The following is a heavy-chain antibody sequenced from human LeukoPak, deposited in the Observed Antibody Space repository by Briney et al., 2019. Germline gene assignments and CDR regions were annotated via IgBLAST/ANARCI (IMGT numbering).Heavy chain of an antibody. V-gene: IGHV4-34*01. Sequence: PSETLSLTCAVYGGSFSGYYWSWIRQPPGKGLEWIGEINHSGSTNYNPSLKSRVTISVDTSKNQFSLKLSSVTAADTAVYYCARDLRDILTGPYYYYYGMDVWGQGTTVTVSS. D-gene: IGHD3-9*01. CDR2: INHSGST. CDR3: ARDLRDILTGPYYYYYGMDV. CDR1: GGSFSGYY. J-gene: IGHJ6*02.